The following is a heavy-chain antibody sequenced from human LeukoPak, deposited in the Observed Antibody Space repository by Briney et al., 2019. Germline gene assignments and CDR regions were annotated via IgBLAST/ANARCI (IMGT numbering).Heavy chain of an antibody. CDR2: INHSGST. CDR1: GGSFSGFY. D-gene: IGHD2-21*02. CDR3: ARAVVVTAGSYYYYYYMDV. J-gene: IGHJ6*03. Sequence: PSETLSLTCAVYGGSFSGFYWSWIRQHPGKGLEWIGEINHSGSTNYNPSLKSRVTISVDTSKNQFSLKLSSVTAADTAVYYCARAVVVTAGSYYYYYYMDVWGKGTTVTVSS. V-gene: IGHV4-34*01.